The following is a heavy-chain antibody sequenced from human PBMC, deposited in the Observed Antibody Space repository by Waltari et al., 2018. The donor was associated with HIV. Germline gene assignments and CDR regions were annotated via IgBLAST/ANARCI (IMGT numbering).Heavy chain of an antibody. V-gene: IGHV3-7*01. CDR3: ARAGGAWNRFDY. CDR2: INPDGSET. D-gene: IGHD1-1*01. J-gene: IGHJ4*02. CDR1: GFTFGTHW. Sequence: EVQLVESGGGLVQPGGSLRLSCAASGFTFGTHWMTWVRQDPGKGLEWLANINPDGSETYHVDSAKGRFTISRDNAKNSLYLQMNSLRVEDTAVYYCARAGGAWNRFDYWGQGTLVTVSS.